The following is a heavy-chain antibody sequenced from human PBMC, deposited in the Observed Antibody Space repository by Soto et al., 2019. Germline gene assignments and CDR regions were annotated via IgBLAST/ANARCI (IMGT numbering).Heavy chain of an antibody. V-gene: IGHV4-34*01. CDR1: GGFVTSGSYY. CDR2: MSHSGGT. D-gene: IGHD1-1*01. J-gene: IGHJ3*02. Sequence: QVQLQQWGAGLLKPSETLSLTCAVYGGFVTSGSYYWSWIRQPPGKGLEWIGEMSHSGGTHFNPSLKCRVTLAVDTSQNQLTLKMRSVTAADTALYYCARVERGTATTVVDAFDIWRPGTMVTFSS. CDR3: ARVERGTATTVVDAFDI.